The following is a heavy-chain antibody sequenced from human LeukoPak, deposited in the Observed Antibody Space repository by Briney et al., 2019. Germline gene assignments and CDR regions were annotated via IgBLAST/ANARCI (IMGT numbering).Heavy chain of an antibody. CDR2: IEKDGSAT. V-gene: IGHV3-7*01. D-gene: IGHD1-1*01. Sequence: GGSLRLSCAASAFTFSSYGMHWVRQAPGKGLEWVAKIEKDGSATYYVDSMKGRFTVSRDNAANSLYLQMSNLGVEDTAVYSCARAGVTNQLGETYWYFDLWGRGTLVTVSS. J-gene: IGHJ2*01. CDR1: AFTFSSYG. CDR3: ARAGVTNQLGETYWYFDL.